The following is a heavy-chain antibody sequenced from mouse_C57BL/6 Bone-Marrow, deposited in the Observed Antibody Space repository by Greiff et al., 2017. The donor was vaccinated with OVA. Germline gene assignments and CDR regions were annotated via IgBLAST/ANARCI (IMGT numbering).Heavy chain of an antibody. Sequence: EVMLVESGGGLVQPGGSLKLSCAASGFTFSDYGMAWVRQAPRQGPEWVAFISNLAYSIYYADTVTGRVTISRENAKNTLYLEMSSLRSEDTAMYYCARRGNYAPFDYWGQGTTLTVSS. V-gene: IGHV5-15*01. CDR2: ISNLAYSI. D-gene: IGHD2-1*01. CDR1: GFTFSDYG. CDR3: ARRGNYAPFDY. J-gene: IGHJ2*01.